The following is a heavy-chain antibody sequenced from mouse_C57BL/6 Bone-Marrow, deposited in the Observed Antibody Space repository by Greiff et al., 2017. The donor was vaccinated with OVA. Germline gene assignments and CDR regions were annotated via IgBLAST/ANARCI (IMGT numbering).Heavy chain of an antibody. V-gene: IGHV5-4*03. Sequence: EVMLVESGGGLVKPGGSLKLSCAASGFTFSSYAMSWVRQTPEKRLEWVATISDGGSYTYYPDNVKGRLTISRDNAKNNLYLQMSHLKSEDTAMYYCARKSSPYYYAMDYWGQGTSVTVSS. D-gene: IGHD1-1*01. CDR1: GFTFSSYA. CDR2: ISDGGSYT. J-gene: IGHJ4*01. CDR3: ARKSSPYYYAMDY.